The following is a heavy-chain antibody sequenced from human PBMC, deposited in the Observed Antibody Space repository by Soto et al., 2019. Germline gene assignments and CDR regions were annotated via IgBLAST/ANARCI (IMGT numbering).Heavy chain of an antibody. Sequence: GSLRLSCAASGFTFSSYGMHWVRQAQGKGLEWVAVISYDGSNKYYADSVKGRFTISRDNSKNTLYLQMSSLRAEDTAVYYCVKDCSSGWPYYYDMDVWGQGTTVTVSS. CDR1: GFTFSSYG. CDR3: VKDCSSGWPYYYDMDV. CDR2: ISYDGSNK. D-gene: IGHD6-19*01. J-gene: IGHJ6*02. V-gene: IGHV3-30*18.